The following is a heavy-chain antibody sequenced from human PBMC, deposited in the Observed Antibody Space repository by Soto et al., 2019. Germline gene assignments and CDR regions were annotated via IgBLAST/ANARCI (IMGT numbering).Heavy chain of an antibody. CDR1: GFTFSTYS. D-gene: IGHD3-10*01. V-gene: IGHV3-21*01. J-gene: IGHJ4*02. CDR2: ISSTSSYI. Sequence: GGSLRLSCAASGFTFSTYSMNWVRQAPGKGLEWVSSISSTSSYIYYADSVKGRFTISRDNAKNSLYLQMNSLRAEDTAVYYWARDPGVYYFDYWGQGTLVTVSS. CDR3: ARDPGVYYFDY.